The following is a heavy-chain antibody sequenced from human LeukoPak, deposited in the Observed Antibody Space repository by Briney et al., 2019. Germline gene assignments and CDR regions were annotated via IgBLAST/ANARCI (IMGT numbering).Heavy chain of an antibody. CDR2: IHFSGST. Sequence: PSETLSLTCTVSGGSISSYHWSWIRQPPGKGLEWIGYIHFSGSTNYNPSLMSRVTISVDTSKNQFSLKLSSVTAADTAVYYCAREGYSSSSLHVWGQGTTVTVSS. CDR1: GGSISSYH. J-gene: IGHJ6*02. V-gene: IGHV4-59*01. CDR3: AREGYSSSSLHV. D-gene: IGHD6-6*01.